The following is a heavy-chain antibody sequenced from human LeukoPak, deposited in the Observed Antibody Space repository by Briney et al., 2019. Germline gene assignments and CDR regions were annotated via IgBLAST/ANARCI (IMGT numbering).Heavy chain of an antibody. J-gene: IGHJ4*02. V-gene: IGHV3-48*01. D-gene: IGHD5/OR15-5a*01. CDR3: ARDLSANKAIDFDY. Sequence: GGSLRLSCAASGFTFSSYSMNWVRQAPGKGLEWVSYISSSSTIYYADSVKGRFTISRDNAKNSLYLQMNSLRAEDTAVYYCARDLSANKAIDFDYWGQGTLVTVSS. CDR2: ISSSSTI. CDR1: GFTFSSYS.